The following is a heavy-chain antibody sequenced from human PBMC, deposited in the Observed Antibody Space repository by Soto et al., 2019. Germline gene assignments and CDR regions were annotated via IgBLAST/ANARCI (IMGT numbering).Heavy chain of an antibody. Sequence: PSETLSLTCTVSGASFSSPTHDWNCIRQSPGRGREWIWFVYYSGITNYSPSLTSRVTISLDTSKAQFSLRLTSVTAADPAVYYCARTRDNNINYYYALDVWGQGTTVTVSS. CDR3: ARTRDNNINYYYALDV. V-gene: IGHV4-61*01. D-gene: IGHD1-20*01. J-gene: IGHJ6*02. CDR2: VYYSGIT. CDR1: GASFSSPTHD.